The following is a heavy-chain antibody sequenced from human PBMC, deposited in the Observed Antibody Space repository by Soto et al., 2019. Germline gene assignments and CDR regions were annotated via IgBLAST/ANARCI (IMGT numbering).Heavy chain of an antibody. CDR3: ARDGGDIVVVPAAILGSMDV. CDR2: IWYDGSNK. Sequence: PGGSLRLSCAASGCTFSSYGRHWVRQAPGKGLEWVAVIWYDGSNKYYADSVKGRFTISRDNSKNTLYLQMNSLRAEDTAVYYCARDGGDIVVVPAAILGSMDVWGQGTTVTVYS. CDR1: GCTFSSYG. D-gene: IGHD2-2*02. V-gene: IGHV3-33*01. J-gene: IGHJ6*02.